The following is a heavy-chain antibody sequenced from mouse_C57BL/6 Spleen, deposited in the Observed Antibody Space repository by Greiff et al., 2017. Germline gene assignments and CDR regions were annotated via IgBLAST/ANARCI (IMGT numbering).Heavy chain of an antibody. CDR3: ARLYYGYDGGFDY. Sequence: EVKLMESGGGLVKPGGSLKLSCAASGFTFSSYGMSWVRQTPDKRLEWVATISSGGSYTYYPDSVKGRFTISRDNAKNTLYLQMSSLKSEDTAMYYCARLYYGYDGGFDYWGQGTTLTVSS. D-gene: IGHD2-2*01. V-gene: IGHV5-6*03. CDR2: ISSGGSYT. CDR1: GFTFSSYG. J-gene: IGHJ2*01.